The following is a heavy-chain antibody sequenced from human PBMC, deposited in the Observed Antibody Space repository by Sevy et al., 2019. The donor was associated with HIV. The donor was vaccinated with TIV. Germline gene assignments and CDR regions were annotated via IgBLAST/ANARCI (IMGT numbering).Heavy chain of an antibody. CDR3: ARDDRVAGGLGGYFNYGMDV. Sequence: GGSLRLSCAASGFMISTYGMHWVRRAPGRGLEWVAVLWYDGSNINYGDSVKGRFIISRDNSKNTVFLDMNSLRAEDSAVYYCARDDRVAGGLGGYFNYGMDVWGQGTTVTVSS. J-gene: IGHJ6*02. CDR2: LWYDGSNI. V-gene: IGHV3-33*01. CDR1: GFMISTYG. D-gene: IGHD1-26*01.